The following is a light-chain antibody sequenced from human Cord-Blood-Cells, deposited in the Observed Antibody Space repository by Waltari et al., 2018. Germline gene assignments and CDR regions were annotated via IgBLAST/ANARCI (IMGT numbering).Light chain of an antibody. CDR3: SSYTSSSTYV. V-gene: IGLV2-14*01. CDR1: SSDAGGYNY. CDR2: EVS. J-gene: IGLJ1*01. Sequence: QSALTQPAPVSGSPGKSITISCTGTSSDAGGYNYVSWYQQHPGNSPKLMIYEVSNRPSGVSNRFSGSKSGNTASLTISGLQAEDEADYYCSSYTSSSTYVFGTGTKVTVL.